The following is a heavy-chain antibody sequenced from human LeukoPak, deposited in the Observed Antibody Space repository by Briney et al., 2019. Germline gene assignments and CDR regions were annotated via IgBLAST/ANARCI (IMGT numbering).Heavy chain of an antibody. V-gene: IGHV4-34*01. J-gene: IGHJ4*02. Sequence: SETLSLTCAVYGGSFSGYYWSWIRQPPGKGLEWIGEINHSGSTNYNPSLKSRVTISVDTSKNQFSLKLSSVTAADTAVYYCARDGEMGQSRGYDYWGQGTLVTVSS. D-gene: IGHD5-24*01. CDR2: INHSGST. CDR3: ARDGEMGQSRGYDY. CDR1: GGSFSGYY.